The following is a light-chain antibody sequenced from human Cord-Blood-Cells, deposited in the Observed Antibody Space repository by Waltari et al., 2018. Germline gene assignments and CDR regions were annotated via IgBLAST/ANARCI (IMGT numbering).Light chain of an antibody. J-gene: IGKJ2*03. Sequence: DIQMTLSPSSLSASVGDRVTITCQASQDISNYLNWDQQKPGKAPKLLIYDASNLETGVPSRFSGSGSGTDFTFTISSLQPEDIATYYCQQYDNLPYSFGQGTKLEIK. V-gene: IGKV1-33*01. CDR2: DAS. CDR1: QDISNY. CDR3: QQYDNLPYS.